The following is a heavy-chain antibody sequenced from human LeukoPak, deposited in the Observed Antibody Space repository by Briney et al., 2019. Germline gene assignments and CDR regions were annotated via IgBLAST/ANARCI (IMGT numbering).Heavy chain of an antibody. V-gene: IGHV4-59*01. Sequence: SETLSLTCTVSGGSISSYYWSWIRQPPGKGLEWIGYIYYSGSTNYNPSLKSRVTISVDTSKNQFSLKLSSVTAADTAVYYCARGVLPVAMRGVGDALDIWGQGTMVTVSS. CDR3: ARGVLPVAMRGVGDALDI. CDR2: IYYSGST. J-gene: IGHJ3*02. CDR1: GGSISSYY. D-gene: IGHD2-2*01.